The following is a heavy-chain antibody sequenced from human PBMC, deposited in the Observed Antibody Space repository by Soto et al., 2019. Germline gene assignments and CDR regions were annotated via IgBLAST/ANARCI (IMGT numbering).Heavy chain of an antibody. Sequence: QITLKESGPTLVQPTQTLTLTCTFSGFSLSTSGVGVGWIRQPPGKALEWLALIYWDDDKRYSPSLKSRLTITKDTSKNQVVLTMTNMDPVDTATYYCAHRRQHYYGSGQGDWFDPWGQGTLVTVSS. J-gene: IGHJ5*02. D-gene: IGHD3-10*01. V-gene: IGHV2-5*02. CDR3: AHRRQHYYGSGQGDWFDP. CDR1: GFSLSTSGVG. CDR2: IYWDDDK.